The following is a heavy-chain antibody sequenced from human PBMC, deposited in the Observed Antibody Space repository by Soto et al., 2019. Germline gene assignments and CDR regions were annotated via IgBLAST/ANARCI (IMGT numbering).Heavy chain of an antibody. CDR1: GGSINTFY. CDR3: AREGSYSVYNFAHGIQLCSFDF. CDR2: IFSSGST. D-gene: IGHD5-12*01. V-gene: IGHV4-4*07. J-gene: IGHJ4*02. Sequence: SETLSLTCTVSGGSINTFYWSWVRQPAGKGLEWIGRIFSSGSTSFNPSLESRVAMSVDTSKNHFSLNLSSVTAADMAVYYCAREGSYSVYNFAHGIQLCSFDFSGQGALVTVCS.